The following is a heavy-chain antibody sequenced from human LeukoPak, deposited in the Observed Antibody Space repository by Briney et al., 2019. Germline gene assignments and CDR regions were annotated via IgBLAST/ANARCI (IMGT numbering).Heavy chain of an antibody. D-gene: IGHD5-12*01. V-gene: IGHV4-39*01. Sequence: SETLSLTCTVSGGSISSSSFYWGWIRQPPGKGLEWIGNSYYSGSTYYNPSLKSRVTISVDTSKNQFSLKLSSVTAADTAVYYCARRDIVTTGTIDYWGQGTLVTVSS. CDR2: SYYSGST. J-gene: IGHJ4*02. CDR1: GGSISSSSFY. CDR3: ARRDIVTTGTIDY.